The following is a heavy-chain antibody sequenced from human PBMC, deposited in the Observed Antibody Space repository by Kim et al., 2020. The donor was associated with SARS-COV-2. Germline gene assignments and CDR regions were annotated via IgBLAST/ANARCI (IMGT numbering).Heavy chain of an antibody. J-gene: IGHJ4*01. V-gene: IGHV3-74*01. CDR3: ARALTGVPATAIPGDY. CDR2: INSDGSST. CDR1: GFTFSSYW. D-gene: IGHD2-2*02. Sequence: GGSLRLSCAASGFTFSSYWMHWVRQAPGKGLVWVSRINSDGSSTSYADSAKGRFTISRDNAKNTLYLQMNSLRAEDTAVYYCARALTGVPATAIPGDYWGHGTLVTVSS.